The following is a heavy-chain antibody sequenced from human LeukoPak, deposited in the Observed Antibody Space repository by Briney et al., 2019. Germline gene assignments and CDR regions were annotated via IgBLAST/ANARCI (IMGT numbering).Heavy chain of an antibody. J-gene: IGHJ6*02. V-gene: IGHV3-13*01. Sequence: GGSLRLSCAASGFTFSSYDMHWVRQAPGKGLEWVSAIGTAGDTYYPGSVKGRFTISRENAKNSLYLQMNSLRAGDTAVYYCARDLRAAGNYYYYGMDVWGQGTTVTVSS. CDR1: GFTFSSYD. CDR2: IGTAGDT. D-gene: IGHD6-13*01. CDR3: ARDLRAAGNYYYYGMDV.